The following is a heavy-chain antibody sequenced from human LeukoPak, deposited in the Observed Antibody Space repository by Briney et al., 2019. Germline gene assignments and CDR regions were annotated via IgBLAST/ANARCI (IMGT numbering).Heavy chain of an antibody. V-gene: IGHV4-39*07. CDR1: GGSISSSSYY. CDR2: TYYSGST. D-gene: IGHD2-15*01. CDR3: ARDPGYCSGGSCYNWFDP. J-gene: IGHJ5*02. Sequence: SETLSLTCTVSGGSISSSSYYWGWIRQPPGKGLEWIGSTYYSGSTYYNPSLKSRVTISVDTSKNQFSLKLSSVTAADTAVYYCARDPGYCSGGSCYNWFDPWGQGTLVTVSS.